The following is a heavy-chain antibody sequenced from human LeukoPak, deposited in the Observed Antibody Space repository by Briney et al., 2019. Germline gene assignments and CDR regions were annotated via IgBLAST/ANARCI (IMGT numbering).Heavy chain of an antibody. V-gene: IGHV3-21*01. CDR1: GFTFSSYS. D-gene: IGHD3-10*01. CDR3: ARSGVDYYHYMDV. CDR2: ISSSSSYT. J-gene: IGHJ6*03. Sequence: GGSLRLSCAASGFTFSSYSMNWVRQAPGKGLEWVSSISSSSSYTYYADSVKGRFTISRENAKNSLYLQMNSLRAEDTAVYYCARSGVDYYHYMDVWGKGTTVTVSS.